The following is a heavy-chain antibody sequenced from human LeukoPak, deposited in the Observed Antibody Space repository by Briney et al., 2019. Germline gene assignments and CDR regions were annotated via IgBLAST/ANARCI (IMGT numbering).Heavy chain of an antibody. V-gene: IGHV3-74*03. J-gene: IGHJ4*02. CDR2: IYSDGSDT. CDR1: GGTLSSSW. D-gene: IGHD3-22*01. Sequence: RGSLRLSCAASGGTLSSSWMHWVRHPQGKGTGWVSLIYSDGSDTTYANSVKGRFTISRDNDKNTLYLQMNSLRVEDTAVYYCAREVFHYDVWGQGVLVTVSS. CDR3: AREVFHYDV.